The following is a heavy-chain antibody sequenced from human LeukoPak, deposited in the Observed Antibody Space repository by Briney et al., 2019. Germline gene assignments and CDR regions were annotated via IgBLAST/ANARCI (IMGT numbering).Heavy chain of an antibody. V-gene: IGHV4-59*01. J-gene: IGHJ4*02. CDR1: GGSFSGYY. Sequence: SETLSLTCAVYGGSFSGYYWSWIRQPPGKGLEWIGYIYYSGSTNYNPSLKSRVTISVDTSKNQFSLKLSSVTAADTAVYYCASIAGYSGYDLGFSFDYWGQGTLVTVSS. D-gene: IGHD5-12*01. CDR3: ASIAGYSGYDLGFSFDY. CDR2: IYYSGST.